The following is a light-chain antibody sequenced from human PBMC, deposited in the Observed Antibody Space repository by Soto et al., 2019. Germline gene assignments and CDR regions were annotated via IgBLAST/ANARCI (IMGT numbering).Light chain of an antibody. CDR2: DVT. Sequence: QSALTQPRSVSGSPGQAVTVSCTGTNSNIGSHNYVSWYQQRPGKAPKLMIHDVTERPSGVPDRLSGSKSGNTASLTISGLQAEDEAEYFCCSFAGGLFVFGTGTKVTV. CDR1: NSNIGSHNY. V-gene: IGLV2-11*01. J-gene: IGLJ1*01. CDR3: CSFAGGLFV.